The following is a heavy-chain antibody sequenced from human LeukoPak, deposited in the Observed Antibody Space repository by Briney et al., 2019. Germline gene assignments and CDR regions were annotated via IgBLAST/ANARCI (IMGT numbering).Heavy chain of an antibody. CDR3: AADGTD. CDR1: GGTFNSYA. CDR2: IIPRLGTT. Sequence: GASVKVSCKASGGTFNSYAINWVRQAPGQGLEWMGGIIPRLGTTKYIEKFQGRITITTDESTTTAYMELTSLRSEDTAVHYCAADGTDWGQGTLVTVSS. V-gene: IGHV1-69*05. J-gene: IGHJ4*02.